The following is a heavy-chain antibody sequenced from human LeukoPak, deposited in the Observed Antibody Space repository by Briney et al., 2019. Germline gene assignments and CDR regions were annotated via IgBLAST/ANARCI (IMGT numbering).Heavy chain of an antibody. CDR3: AKDHYNYIWGTYEFDH. V-gene: IGHV3-30*18. CDR1: GFTFSSYG. J-gene: IGHJ4*02. CDR2: ISYDGNNK. D-gene: IGHD3-16*01. Sequence: GGSLRLSCAASGFTFSSYGMHWVRQAPGKGLEWVAVISYDGNNKFYADSVKGRFTISRDNSKNTLYLQMDSLRAEDTAVYYCAKDHYNYIWGTYEFDHWGQGTLVTVSS.